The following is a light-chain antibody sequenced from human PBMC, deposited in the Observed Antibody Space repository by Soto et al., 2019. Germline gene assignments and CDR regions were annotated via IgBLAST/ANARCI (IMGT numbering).Light chain of an antibody. V-gene: IGKV3-15*01. CDR2: GAS. J-gene: IGKJ4*01. CDR3: QQYSDWPLT. Sequence: ERVMTQSPATLSVSPGERATLSCRASQSISANLAWYQQKPGQAPRLLIYGASTRATGIPARFSGSGSGTEFTLNISSLQSEDFAVYYCQQYSDWPLTFGGGTKVDIK. CDR1: QSISAN.